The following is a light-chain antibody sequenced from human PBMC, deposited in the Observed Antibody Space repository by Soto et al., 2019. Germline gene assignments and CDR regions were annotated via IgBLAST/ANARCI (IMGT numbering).Light chain of an antibody. V-gene: IGKV1-5*03. Sequence: DIQMTQSPSTLSASVGDRVTITCRASQSVSSWLAWYQQKPVTAPKLLLYRAPSLESGVPSRFSGGGSGTEFTLTISSLQPDDFATYYCHQYNSYSLTFGPGTKVDIK. CDR3: HQYNSYSLT. CDR2: RAP. CDR1: QSVSSW. J-gene: IGKJ3*01.